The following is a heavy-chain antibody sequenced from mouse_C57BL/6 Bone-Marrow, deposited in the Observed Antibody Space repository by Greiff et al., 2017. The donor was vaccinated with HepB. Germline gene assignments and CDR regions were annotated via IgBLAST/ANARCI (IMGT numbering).Heavy chain of an antibody. CDR2: ISSGSSTI. Sequence: EVKLMESGGGLVKPGGSLKLSCAASGFTFSDYGMHWVRQAPEKGLEWVAYISSGSSTIYYADTVKGRFTISRDNAKNTLFLQMTSLRSEDTAMYYCARPYLLWDYFDYWGQGTTLTVSS. CDR3: ARPYLLWDYFDY. J-gene: IGHJ2*01. V-gene: IGHV5-17*01. D-gene: IGHD2-1*01. CDR1: GFTFSDYG.